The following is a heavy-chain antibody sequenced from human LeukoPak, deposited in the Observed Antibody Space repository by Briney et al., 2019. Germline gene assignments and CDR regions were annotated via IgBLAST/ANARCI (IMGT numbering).Heavy chain of an antibody. J-gene: IGHJ4*02. V-gene: IGHV4-4*07. Sequence: TSETLSLTCTVSDGSISSYYWSWIRQPAGKGLEWIGRIYTSGSTNYNPSLKSRVTMSVDTSKDQFSLKLSSVTAADTAVYYCARVISVSGYYYLDYWGQGTLVTVSS. CDR2: IYTSGST. CDR3: ARVISVSGYYYLDY. D-gene: IGHD3-22*01. CDR1: DGSISSYY.